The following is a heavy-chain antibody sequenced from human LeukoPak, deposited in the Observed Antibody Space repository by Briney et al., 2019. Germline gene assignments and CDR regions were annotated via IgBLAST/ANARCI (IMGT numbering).Heavy chain of an antibody. Sequence: GGSLRLSCVASGITFSSYSMNWGRRAPGTGLEWGSYISSFIGTINYANSVKGRFTISRDNAKNSLYLQMNSLRAEDTAVYYCAGGPKQQLLWGRAPNGFDPWGQGTLVTVSS. J-gene: IGHJ5*02. CDR1: GITFSSYS. CDR3: AGGPKQQLLWGRAPNGFDP. CDR2: ISSFIGTI. D-gene: IGHD2-2*01. V-gene: IGHV3-48*01.